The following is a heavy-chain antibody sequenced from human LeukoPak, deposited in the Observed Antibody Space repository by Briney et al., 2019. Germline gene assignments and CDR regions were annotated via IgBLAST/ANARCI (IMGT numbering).Heavy chain of an antibody. CDR3: ARDGLSGSHDY. V-gene: IGHV1-2*02. D-gene: IGHD1-26*01. CDR1: GYTFTCNF. CDR2: INPNSGDT. Sequence: ASVKVSCKASGYTFTCNFVHWVRQAPGQGLEWMGGINPNSGDTNYVHKFQGRATMTRDTSINTAYMELTRLTSDDAAIYYCARDGLSGSHDYWGQGTLVTVSS. J-gene: IGHJ4*02.